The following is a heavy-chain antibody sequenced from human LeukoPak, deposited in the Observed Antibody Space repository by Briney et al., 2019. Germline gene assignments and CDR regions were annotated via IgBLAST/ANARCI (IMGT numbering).Heavy chain of an antibody. CDR1: GFTFSNYA. Sequence: GGSLRLSCTASGFTFSNYAMSWVRQAPGKGLEWVSDQSDTGAYTNYVGSAKGRFTISRDNSENTLYLQLNSLRAEDTAVYYCAKDSLTDIDYWGQGTLVTVSS. J-gene: IGHJ4*02. CDR2: QSDTGAYT. CDR3: AKDSLTDIDY. D-gene: IGHD3-9*01. V-gene: IGHV3-23*01.